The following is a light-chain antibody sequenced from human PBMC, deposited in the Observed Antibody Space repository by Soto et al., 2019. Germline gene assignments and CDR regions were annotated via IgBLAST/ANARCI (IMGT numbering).Light chain of an antibody. V-gene: IGKV4-1*01. J-gene: IGKJ4*01. CDR2: WAS. CDR1: QSVXXXSXXKXY. CDR3: QQYYSTPLT. Sequence: DIVMXXXPDSXXXSLGERATXXXXXXQSVXXXSXXKXYLAWYQQKPGQPPKLLIYWASTRESGVPDRFSGSGSGTDFTLTISSLQAEDVAVYYCQQYYSTPLTFGGGTKVEIK.